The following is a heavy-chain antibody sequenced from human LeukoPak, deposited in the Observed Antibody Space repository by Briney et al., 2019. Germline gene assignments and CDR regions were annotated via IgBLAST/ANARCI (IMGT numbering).Heavy chain of an antibody. CDR1: GFTFSSYS. CDR3: ARDRGSSFDY. CDR2: ISSSSRYI. Sequence: KPGGSLRLSCAGSGFTFSSYSLNWVRQAPGKGLEWVSSISSSSRYIFYADSVKGRFTISRDNAKNSLYLQMNSLRAEDTAVYYCARDRGSSFDYWGQGTLVTVSS. V-gene: IGHV3-21*01. D-gene: IGHD3-10*01. J-gene: IGHJ4*02.